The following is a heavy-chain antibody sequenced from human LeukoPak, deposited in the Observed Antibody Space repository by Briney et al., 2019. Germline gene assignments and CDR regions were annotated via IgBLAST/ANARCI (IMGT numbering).Heavy chain of an antibody. CDR1: GGSISSYY. J-gene: IGHJ4*02. D-gene: IGHD2-2*01. CDR3: ARVVVPAAPVFDY. V-gene: IGHV4-59*01. Sequence: SETLSLTCTVSGGSISSYYWSWIRQPPGEGRGWIGYIYYSGSTNYNPSLKSRVTISVDTSKNQFSLKLSSVTAADTAVYYCARVVVPAAPVFDYWGQGTLVTVSS. CDR2: IYYSGST.